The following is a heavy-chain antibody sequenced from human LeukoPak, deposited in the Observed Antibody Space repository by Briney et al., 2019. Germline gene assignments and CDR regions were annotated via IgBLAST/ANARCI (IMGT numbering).Heavy chain of an antibody. D-gene: IGHD2-15*01. V-gene: IGHV4-59*01. CDR2: INYSGST. CDR3: ARTPIVVVVAAIYYFDY. J-gene: IGHJ4*02. Sequence: SETLSLTCTVAGGSISSYYWGWIRQPPGKGLEWIGYINYSGSTNYNPSHKSRVTISVDTSKNQFSLKLSSVIAADTAVYYCARTPIVVVVAAIYYFDYWGQGTLVTVSS. CDR1: GGSISSYY.